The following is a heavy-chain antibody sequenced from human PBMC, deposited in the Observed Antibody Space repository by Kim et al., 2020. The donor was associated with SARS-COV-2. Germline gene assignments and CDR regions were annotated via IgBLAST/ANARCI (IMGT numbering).Heavy chain of an antibody. CDR3: ARDKGYTGFDF. CDR1: GFTLSDHY. V-gene: IGHV3-11*01. J-gene: IGHJ4*02. D-gene: IGHD2-2*02. Sequence: GGSLRLSCVVSGFTLSDHYMSWIRQAPGKGLEWIAYISASGATIRYADSVKGRFTISRDTGRNSLFLQIDSVGAEDTALYYCARDKGYTGFDFWGQGT. CDR2: ISASGATI.